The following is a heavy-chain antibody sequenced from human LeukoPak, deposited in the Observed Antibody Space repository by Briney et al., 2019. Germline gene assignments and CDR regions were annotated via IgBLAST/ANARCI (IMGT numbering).Heavy chain of an antibody. D-gene: IGHD3-22*01. V-gene: IGHV4-39*01. CDR3: ARLGYYDSSGYYSPLYNWFDP. CDR2: IYYSGST. Sequence: SETLSLTCTVSGGSISSSSYYWGWIRQPPGKGLEWIGSIYYSGSTYYNPSLKSRVTISVDTSKNRFSLKLSSVTAADTAVYYCARLGYYDSSGYYSPLYNWFDPWGQGTLVTVSS. CDR1: GGSISSSSYY. J-gene: IGHJ5*02.